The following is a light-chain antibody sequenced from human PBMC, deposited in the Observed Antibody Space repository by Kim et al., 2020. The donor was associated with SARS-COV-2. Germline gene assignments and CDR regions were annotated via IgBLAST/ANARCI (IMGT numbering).Light chain of an antibody. Sequence: APGKTARITCGGNNSGSTSVHWYQQKPGQAPVLVVYDDSDRPSGIPERFSGSNSGNTATLTISRVEAGDEADYYCQVWDSSSDHLVFGGGTQLTVL. CDR3: QVWDSSSDHLV. CDR1: NSGSTS. J-gene: IGLJ2*01. CDR2: DDS. V-gene: IGLV3-21*03.